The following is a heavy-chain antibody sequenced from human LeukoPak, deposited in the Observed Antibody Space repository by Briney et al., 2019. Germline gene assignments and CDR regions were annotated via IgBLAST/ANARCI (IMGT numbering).Heavy chain of an antibody. CDR3: AKDKAQAYYASGSLVL. J-gene: IGHJ4*02. D-gene: IGHD3-10*01. Sequence: GGSLRLSCAASGFTFSRYSMTWVRQAPGKGLEWISFISSSRSTTYYADSVKGRFTISRDNAKGSLYLQMNNLRTEDTALYYCAKDKAQAYYASGSLVLWGQGTLVTVSS. CDR1: GFTFSRYS. V-gene: IGHV3-48*04. CDR2: ISSSRSTT.